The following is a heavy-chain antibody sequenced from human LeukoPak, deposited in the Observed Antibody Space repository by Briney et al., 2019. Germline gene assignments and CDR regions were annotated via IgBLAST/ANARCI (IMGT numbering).Heavy chain of an antibody. CDR2: IIPILGIA. D-gene: IGHD2-2*01. J-gene: IGHJ4*02. Sequence: SVKVSCKASGGTFSSYTTSWVRQAPGQGLEWMGRIIPILGIANYAQKFQGRVTITADKSTSTAYMELSSLRSEDTAVYYCARLYCSSTSCYGDYWGQGTLVTVSS. CDR3: ARLYCSSTSCYGDY. V-gene: IGHV1-69*02. CDR1: GGTFSSYT.